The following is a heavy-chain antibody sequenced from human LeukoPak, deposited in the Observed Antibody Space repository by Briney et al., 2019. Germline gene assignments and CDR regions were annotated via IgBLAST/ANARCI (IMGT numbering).Heavy chain of an antibody. CDR3: ARAVRGRYYYYYMDV. CDR2: ISAYNGNT. J-gene: IGHJ6*03. D-gene: IGHD3-10*01. CDR1: GYTFTSYD. Sequence: GASVKVSCKASGYTFTSYDISWVRQAPGQGLEWMGWISAYNGNTNYAQKLQGRVTMTTDTSTSTAYMELRSLRSDDTAVYYRARAVRGRYYYYYMDVWGKGTTVTVSS. V-gene: IGHV1-18*01.